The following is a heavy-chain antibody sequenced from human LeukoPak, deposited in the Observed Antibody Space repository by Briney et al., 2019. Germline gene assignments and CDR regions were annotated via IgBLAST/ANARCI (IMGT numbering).Heavy chain of an antibody. Sequence: GGSLRLSCAASGFTFSSYGMHWVRQAPGKGLEWVAFIRYDGSNKYYADSVKGRFTISGDNSKNTLYLQMNSLRAEDTAVYYCAKDDYYGSGRGSPRDYYYMDVWGKGTTVTVSS. V-gene: IGHV3-30*02. J-gene: IGHJ6*03. D-gene: IGHD3-10*01. CDR3: AKDDYYGSGRGSPRDYYYMDV. CDR1: GFTFSSYG. CDR2: IRYDGSNK.